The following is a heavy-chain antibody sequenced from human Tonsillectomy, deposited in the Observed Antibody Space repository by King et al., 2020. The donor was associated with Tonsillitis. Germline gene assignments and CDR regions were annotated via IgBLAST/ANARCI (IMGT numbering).Heavy chain of an antibody. V-gene: IGHV4-39*01. CDR3: ARHLDFWSGYPNWFDP. Sequence: QLQESGPGLVKPSETLSLTCSVSGGSISSSSYYWGWIRQPPGKGLEWIGSIYYSGSTDYNPSLKSRVKLFVDTSKNQFSVNLSSATAADTAVYYCARHLDFWSGYPNWFDPWGQGTLVTVSS. CDR2: IYYSGST. D-gene: IGHD3-3*01. CDR1: GGSISSSSYY. J-gene: IGHJ5*02.